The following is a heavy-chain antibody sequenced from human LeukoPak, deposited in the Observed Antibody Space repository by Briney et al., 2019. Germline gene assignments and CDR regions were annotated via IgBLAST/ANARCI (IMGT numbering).Heavy chain of an antibody. CDR2: INPDSGVT. CDR1: GYIFTGHY. D-gene: IGHD1/OR15-1a*01. CDR3: ARDTSGNNFEY. V-gene: IGHV1-2*02. Sequence: ASVRVSCKASGYIFTGHYMHWVRQAPGQGLEWVGWINPDSGVTNYAQKFRGRVTMTRDTSMTTAYMELTRLTSDDTAIYYCARDTSGNNFEYWGQGTLVSVSS. J-gene: IGHJ4*02.